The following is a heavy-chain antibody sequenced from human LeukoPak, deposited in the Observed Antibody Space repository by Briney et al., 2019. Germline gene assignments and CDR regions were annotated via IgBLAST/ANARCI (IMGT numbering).Heavy chain of an antibody. CDR2: IYYSGST. Sequence: SETLSLTCTVSGGSISSHYWSWIRQPPGKGLEWIGYIYYSGSTNYNPALTSRVTISVDTSRNQFSLKLSSVTAADSAVYYCARRTGYLNYYYYYYMDVWGNGTTVTVSS. CDR1: GGSISSHY. J-gene: IGHJ6*03. CDR3: ARRTGYLNYYYYYYMDV. V-gene: IGHV4-59*11. D-gene: IGHD3/OR15-3a*01.